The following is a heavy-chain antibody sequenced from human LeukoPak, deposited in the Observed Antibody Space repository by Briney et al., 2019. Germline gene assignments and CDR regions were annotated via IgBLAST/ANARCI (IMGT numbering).Heavy chain of an antibody. CDR2: ISSSSSYI. CDR1: GFTFSSYS. Sequence: GGSLRLSCAASGFTFSSYSMNWVRQAPGKGLEWVSSISSSSSYIYYADSVKGRFTISRDNAKNSLYLQMNSLRAEDTAVYYCARDGEGGYCSSTSCYGDYWGQGTLGTVSS. CDR3: ARDGEGGYCSSTSCYGDY. D-gene: IGHD2-2*03. J-gene: IGHJ4*02. V-gene: IGHV3-21*01.